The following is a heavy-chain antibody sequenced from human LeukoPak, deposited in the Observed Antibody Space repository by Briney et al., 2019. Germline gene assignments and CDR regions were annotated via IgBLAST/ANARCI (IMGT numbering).Heavy chain of an antibody. V-gene: IGHV4-59*08. J-gene: IGHJ3*02. D-gene: IGHD3-10*01. CDR3: ASGLYGSGRAWAFDI. CDR1: GGSISSYY. Sequence: ASETLSLTCTVSGGSISSYYWSWIRQPPGKGLEWIGYIYYSGSTNYNPSLRSRVTISVDTSKNQFSLKLSFVTAADTAVYYCASGLYGSGRAWAFDIWGQGTMVTVSS. CDR2: IYYSGST.